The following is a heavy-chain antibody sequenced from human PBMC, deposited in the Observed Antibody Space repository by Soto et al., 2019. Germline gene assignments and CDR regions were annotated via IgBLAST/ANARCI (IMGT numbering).Heavy chain of an antibody. CDR2: IYSGGST. CDR3: ARDPRYCSSTSCYGGGVYYYYGRDV. CDR1: GFTVSSNY. J-gene: IGHJ6*02. Sequence: EVQLVETGGGLIQPGGSLRLSCAASGFTVSSNYMSWVRQAPGKGLEWVSVIYSGGSTYYADSVKGRFTISRDNSKNTRYLQRNSRRAEDTAVYYCARDPRYCSSTSCYGGGVYYYYGRDVWGQGTTVTVSS. V-gene: IGHV3-53*02. D-gene: IGHD2-2*01.